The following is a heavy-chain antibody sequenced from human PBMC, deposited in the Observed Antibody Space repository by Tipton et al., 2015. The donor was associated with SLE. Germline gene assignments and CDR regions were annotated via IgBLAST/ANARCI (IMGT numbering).Heavy chain of an antibody. CDR3: ARYIVVVRYFDY. CDR1: GGSMSSSHDF. CDR2: INHSGST. Sequence: TLSLTCTVSGGSMSSSHDFWGWIRQPPGKGLEWIGEINHSGSTNYNPSLKSRVTISVGTSKNQFSLKLSSVTAADTAVYYCARYIVVVRYFDYWGQGTLVTVSS. D-gene: IGHD2-21*01. J-gene: IGHJ4*02. V-gene: IGHV4-39*07.